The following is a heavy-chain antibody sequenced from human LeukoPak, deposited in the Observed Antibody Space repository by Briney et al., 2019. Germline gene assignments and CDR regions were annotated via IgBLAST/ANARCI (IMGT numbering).Heavy chain of an antibody. J-gene: IGHJ4*02. Sequence: SVKVSCKASGGTFSSYAISWVRQAPGQGLEWMGRIIPIFGTANYAQKFQGRVTITTDESTSTAYMELSSLRSEDTAVYYCARDTIAAAGTPQGQKSFDYWGQGTLVTVSS. CDR1: GGTFSSYA. CDR3: ARDTIAAAGTPQGQKSFDY. D-gene: IGHD6-13*01. V-gene: IGHV1-69*05. CDR2: IIPIFGTA.